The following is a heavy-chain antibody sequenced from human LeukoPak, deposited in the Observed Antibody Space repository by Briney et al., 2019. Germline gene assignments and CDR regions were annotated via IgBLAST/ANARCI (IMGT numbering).Heavy chain of an antibody. CDR2: INHSGST. CDR1: GGSFSGYY. V-gene: IGHV4-34*01. CDR3: ARGLYLRFGGDYFDY. J-gene: IGHJ4*02. Sequence: SETLSLTCAVYGGSFSGYYWSWIRQPPGKGLEWIGEINHSGSTNYNPSLKSRVTISVDTSKNQFSLKLSSVTAADTAVYYCARGLYLRFGGDYFDYWGQGTLVTVSS. D-gene: IGHD3-10*01.